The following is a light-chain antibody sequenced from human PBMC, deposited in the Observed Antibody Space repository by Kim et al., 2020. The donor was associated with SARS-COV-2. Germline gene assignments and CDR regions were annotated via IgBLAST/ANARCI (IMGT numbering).Light chain of an antibody. CDR3: QQSFSVPFT. V-gene: IGKV1-39*01. J-gene: IGKJ4*01. Sequence: ASVGDRVTITGRESQIVNSYLNWYQKKPGKVPKVLIYAASSLESGVPSRFIGSGSGTDFTLTISGLQPDDFATYYCQQSFSVPFTFGGGTKVDIK. CDR1: QIVNSY. CDR2: AAS.